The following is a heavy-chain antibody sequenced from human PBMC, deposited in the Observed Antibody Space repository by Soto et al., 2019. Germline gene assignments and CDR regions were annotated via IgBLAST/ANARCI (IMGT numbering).Heavy chain of an antibody. J-gene: IGHJ6*02. CDR1: GGSISSGGYY. V-gene: IGHV4-31*03. Sequence: QVQLQESGPGLVKPSQTLSLTCTVSGGSISSGGYYWSWIRQHPGKGLEWIGYIYYSGSTYYNPSLTCRVTISVDASKIQFSLMLSSVTAADTAVYYCARGGRRSPGMDVWGQGTTVTVSS. CDR3: ARGGRRSPGMDV. CDR2: IYYSGST.